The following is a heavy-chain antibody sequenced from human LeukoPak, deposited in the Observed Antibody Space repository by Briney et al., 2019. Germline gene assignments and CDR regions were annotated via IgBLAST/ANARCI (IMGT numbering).Heavy chain of an antibody. D-gene: IGHD6-13*01. V-gene: IGHV3-7*04. CDR3: ARDQQLVPRDAFDI. CDR2: IKQEGGEK. Sequence: GGSLRVSCAAPGFTLSSDCISWVCQAPGKRLWWVSNIKQEGGEKFYVDSVKGRFTLSRDNAKNSLYLQMNSLRAEDTDVYYCARDQQLVPRDAFDIWGQGTMVTVS. J-gene: IGHJ3*02. CDR1: GFTLSSDC.